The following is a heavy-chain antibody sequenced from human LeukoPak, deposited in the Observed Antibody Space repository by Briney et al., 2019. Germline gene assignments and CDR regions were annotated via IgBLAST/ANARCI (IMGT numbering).Heavy chain of an antibody. D-gene: IGHD2-15*01. CDR2: INHSGST. V-gene: IGHV4-34*01. CDR1: GGSVSGYY. Sequence: PSETLSLTCAVYGGSVSGYYWSWIRQPPGKGLEWIGEINHSGSTNYNPSLKSRVTISVDTSKNQFSLKLSSVTAADTAVYYCARGSVVVAATPYYFDYWGQGTLATVSS. J-gene: IGHJ4*02. CDR3: ARGSVVVAATPYYFDY.